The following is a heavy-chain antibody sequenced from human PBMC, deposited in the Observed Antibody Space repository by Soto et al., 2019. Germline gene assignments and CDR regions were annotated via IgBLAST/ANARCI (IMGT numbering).Heavy chain of an antibody. CDR2: ISGSGGST. D-gene: IGHD6-13*01. CDR3: AKVACDVSSSCLLHWYFDL. Sequence: GGSLRLSCAASGFTFSSYAMSWVRQAPGKGLEWVSAISGSGGSTYYADSVKGRFTISRDNSKNTLYLQMNSLRAEDTAVYYCAKVACDVSSSCLLHWYFDLWGRGTLVTVSS. CDR1: GFTFSSYA. V-gene: IGHV3-23*01. J-gene: IGHJ2*01.